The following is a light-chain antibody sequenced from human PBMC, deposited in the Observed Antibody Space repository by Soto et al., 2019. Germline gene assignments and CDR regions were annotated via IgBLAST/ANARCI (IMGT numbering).Light chain of an antibody. Sequence: EVVLTQSPVTLSLSRGERATLSCGASENVRTKVGWYQQKAGQAPRLLLYGVSSRATGIPDRFSGSGSGTDFTLAISRVEPEDFAVYFCQQYADSPITFGQGTRLEIK. CDR2: GVS. V-gene: IGKV3-20*01. CDR3: QQYADSPIT. CDR1: ENVRTK. J-gene: IGKJ5*01.